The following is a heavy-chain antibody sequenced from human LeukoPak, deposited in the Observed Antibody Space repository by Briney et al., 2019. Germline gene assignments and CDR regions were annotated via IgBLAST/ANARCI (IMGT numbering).Heavy chain of an antibody. V-gene: IGHV1-8*01. CDR1: GYTFTSSD. CDR3: ARMVRGAYAGSY. J-gene: IGHJ4*02. D-gene: IGHD3-10*01. CDR2: MNPNSGNT. Sequence: ASVKGSCKASGYTFTSSDINWVRQATGQGLEWMGWMNPNSGNTGYAQKFQGRVTMTRNTSISTAYMELSSLRSEDTAVYYCARMVRGAYAGSYWGQGTLVTVSS.